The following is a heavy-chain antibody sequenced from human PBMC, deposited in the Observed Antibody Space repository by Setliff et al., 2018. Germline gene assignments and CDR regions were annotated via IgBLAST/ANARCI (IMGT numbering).Heavy chain of an antibody. D-gene: IGHD2-2*01. V-gene: IGHV4-61*09. CDR2: IYTSGST. CDR1: GGSISSGSYY. Sequence: SETLSLTCTVSGGSISSGSYYWSWIRQPAGKGLEWIGHIYTSGSTNYNPSLKSRVTISVDRSKNQFSLKLSSVTAADTAVYYCARVKSYLNYFDYWGQGTLVTVSS. J-gene: IGHJ4*02. CDR3: ARVKSYLNYFDY.